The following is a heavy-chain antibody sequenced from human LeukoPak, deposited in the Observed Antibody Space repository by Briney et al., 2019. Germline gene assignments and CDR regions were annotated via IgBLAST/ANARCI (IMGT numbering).Heavy chain of an antibody. J-gene: IGHJ5*02. CDR2: ISAYNGNT. V-gene: IGHV1-18*01. CDR1: GYTFTSYG. Sequence: ASVKVSCKASGYTFTSYGISWVRQAPGQGLEWMGWISAYNGNTNYAQKLQGRVTIARNTSISTAYMELSSLRSEDTAVYYCARGYYDFWSGYPYNWFDPWGQGTLVTVSS. CDR3: ARGYYDFWSGYPYNWFDP. D-gene: IGHD3-3*01.